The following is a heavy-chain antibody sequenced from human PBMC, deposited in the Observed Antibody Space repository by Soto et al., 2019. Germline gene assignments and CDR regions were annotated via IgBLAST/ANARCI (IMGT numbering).Heavy chain of an antibody. CDR1: GFTFSGSA. V-gene: IGHV3-73*01. CDR3: IYPSSSSDY. J-gene: IGHJ4*02. Sequence: GESLKISCAASGFTFSGSAMHWVRQASGKGLEWVGRIRSKANSYATAYAASVKGRFTISRDDSKNTAYLQMNSLKTEDTAVYYCIYPSSSSDYWGQGTLVTVSS. CDR2: IRSKANSYAT. D-gene: IGHD6-6*01.